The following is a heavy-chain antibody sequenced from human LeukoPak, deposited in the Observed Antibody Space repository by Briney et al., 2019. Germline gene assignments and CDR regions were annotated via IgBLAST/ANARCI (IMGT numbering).Heavy chain of an antibody. CDR1: GFTFSSYA. CDR2: ISYDGSNK. Sequence: GRSLRLSCAASGFTFSSYATHWVRQAPGKGLEWVAVISYDGSNKYYADSVKGRFTISRDNSKNTLYLQMNSLRAEDTAVYYCARERSRGIDPWGQGTLVTVSS. V-gene: IGHV3-30-3*01. D-gene: IGHD3-16*01. CDR3: ARERSRGIDP. J-gene: IGHJ5*02.